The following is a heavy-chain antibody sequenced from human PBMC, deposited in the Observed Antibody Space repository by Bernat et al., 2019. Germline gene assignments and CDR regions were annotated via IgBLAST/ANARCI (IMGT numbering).Heavy chain of an antibody. V-gene: IGHV3-72*01. Sequence: EVQLVESGGGLVQPGGSLRLSCAGSGFTLSDHYMDWIRQAPGKGLEWVGLTRDKAKSYTTEYAASVEGRFTISRDDSGNSLYLQMNSLKSEDTAVYYCARLPTSVVVTADWGQGTLVIVSS. D-gene: IGHD2-21*02. CDR3: ARLPTSVVVTAD. J-gene: IGHJ4*02. CDR1: GFTLSDHY. CDR2: TRDKAKSYTT.